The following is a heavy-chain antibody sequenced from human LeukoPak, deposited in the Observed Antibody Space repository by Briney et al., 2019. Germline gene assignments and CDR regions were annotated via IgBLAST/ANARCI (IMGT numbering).Heavy chain of an antibody. Sequence: PSQTLSLTCTVSGGSISSGSYYWSWIRQPAGKGLEWIGRIYTSGSTNYNPSLKSRVTISVDTSKNQFSLKLRSVTAADTAVYYCARVIEHRNWCFDLWGRGTLVTVSS. D-gene: IGHD2-21*01. J-gene: IGHJ2*01. CDR2: IYTSGST. CDR1: GGSISSGSYY. V-gene: IGHV4-61*02. CDR3: ARVIEHRNWCFDL.